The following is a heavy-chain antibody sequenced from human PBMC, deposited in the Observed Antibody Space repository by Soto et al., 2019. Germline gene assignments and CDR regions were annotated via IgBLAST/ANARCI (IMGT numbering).Heavy chain of an antibody. V-gene: IGHV5-51*01. CDR2: IYPGDSDT. D-gene: IGHD1-26*01. CDR3: ARSPSGTLNPYCFDY. Sequence: GESLKISCKGSGYSFTSYWIGWMRQMPGKGLEWMGIIYPGDSDTRYSPSFQGQVAISADKSINTAYLQWSSLRASGTAMYYCARSPSGTLNPYCFDYWGQGTLVTVSS. J-gene: IGHJ4*02. CDR1: GYSFTSYW.